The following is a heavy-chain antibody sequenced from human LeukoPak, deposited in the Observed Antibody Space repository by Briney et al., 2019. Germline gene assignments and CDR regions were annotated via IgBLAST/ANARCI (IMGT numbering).Heavy chain of an antibody. J-gene: IGHJ5*02. CDR3: ARVYYHDSRSNYFDL. D-gene: IGHD3-22*01. V-gene: IGHV4-59*08. CDR1: GGSISDNY. CDR2: IYYSGST. Sequence: SETLSLTCSVSGGSISDNYWSWIRQPPGQGLEWIGYIYYSGSTYYNPSLKSRVTISVDTSKNQFSLKLSSVTAADTAVYYCARVYYHDSRSNYFDLWGQGTVVTVSS.